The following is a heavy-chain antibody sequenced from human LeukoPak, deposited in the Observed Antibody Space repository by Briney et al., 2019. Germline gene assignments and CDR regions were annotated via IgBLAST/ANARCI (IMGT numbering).Heavy chain of an antibody. CDR3: ARHVRKRGIAVAGSPGWFDS. CDR1: GGSISSHY. V-gene: IGHV4-59*08. J-gene: IGHJ5*01. CDR2: IYYSGST. D-gene: IGHD6-19*01. Sequence: SETLSLTCTVSGGSISSHYWSWIRQPPGKGLEWIGYIYYSGSTYYNPSLKSRVTISVDTSKNQFSLKLSSVTAADTAVYYCARHVRKRGIAVAGSPGWFDSWGQGTLVTVSS.